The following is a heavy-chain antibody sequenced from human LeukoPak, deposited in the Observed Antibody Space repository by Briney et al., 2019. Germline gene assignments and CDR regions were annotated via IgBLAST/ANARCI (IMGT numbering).Heavy chain of an antibody. D-gene: IGHD3-22*01. J-gene: IGHJ4*02. CDR1: GGSISSSSYY. CDR3: ARHSPYYYDSSGYYDY. Sequence: SETLSLTCTVSGGSISSSSYYWGWLRQPPGKGLEWIGKINHSGNTNYNPSLKSRVTISVDTSKNQFSLKLSSVTAADTAVYYCARHSPYYYDSSGYYDYWGQGTLVTVSS. CDR2: INHSGNT. V-gene: IGHV4-39*01.